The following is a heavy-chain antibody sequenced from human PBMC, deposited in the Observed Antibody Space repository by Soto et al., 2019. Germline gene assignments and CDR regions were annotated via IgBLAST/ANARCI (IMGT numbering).Heavy chain of an antibody. CDR2: IYYSGST. Sequence: SETLSLTCTVSGGSISSSSYYWGWIRQPPGKGLEWIGSIYYSGSTYYNPSLTSRVTISVDTSKNQFSMKLGSVTAADTAVYYCARHATYDCWKGYGMDVWGQGTTVTVSS. CDR1: GGSISSSSYY. J-gene: IGHJ6*02. D-gene: IGHD3-3*01. V-gene: IGHV4-39*01. CDR3: ARHATYDCWKGYGMDV.